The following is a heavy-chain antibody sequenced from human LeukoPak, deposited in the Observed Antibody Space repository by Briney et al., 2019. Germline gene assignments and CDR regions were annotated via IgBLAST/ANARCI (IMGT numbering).Heavy chain of an antibody. Sequence: GGSLRLSCAASGFTFNDYSMNWVRQAPGKGLEWVSSISRRSRHLYYAGSVKGRFTISRDDAENSLYLQMNSLRVEDTAVYYCARDPYSGYDLQAFDYWGQGTLVTVSS. CDR3: ARDPYSGYDLQAFDY. D-gene: IGHD5-12*01. J-gene: IGHJ4*02. CDR1: GFTFNDYS. CDR2: ISRRSRHL. V-gene: IGHV3-21*01.